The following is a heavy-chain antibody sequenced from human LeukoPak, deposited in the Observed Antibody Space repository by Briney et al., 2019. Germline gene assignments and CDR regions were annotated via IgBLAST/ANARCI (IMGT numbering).Heavy chain of an antibody. CDR3: AKVGARTYYDFWSGYYIGDYYYYMDV. CDR1: GFTFSSYG. J-gene: IGHJ6*03. D-gene: IGHD3-3*01. V-gene: IGHV3-30*18. Sequence: PGGSLRLSCAASGFTFSSYGMHWVRQAPGKGLEWGAVISYDGSNKYYADSVKGRFTISRDNSKNTLYLQMNSLRAEDTAVYYCAKVGARTYYDFWSGYYIGDYYYYMDVWGKGTTVTVSS. CDR2: ISYDGSNK.